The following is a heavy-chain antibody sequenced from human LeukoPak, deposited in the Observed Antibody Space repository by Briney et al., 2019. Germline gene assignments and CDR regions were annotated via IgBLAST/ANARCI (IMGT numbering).Heavy chain of an antibody. J-gene: IGHJ3*02. CDR3: ARDLVTVTKGFDI. CDR2: ISYIGST. V-gene: IGHV4-59*11. CDR1: ADSFSSHY. D-gene: IGHD4-17*01. Sequence: SETLSLTCAVSADSFSSHYWTWIRQSPGKGLEWIGYISYIGSTNYNPSLKSRVTFSIDTSKNQFSLMLRSVTAADTAVYYCARDLVTVTKGFDIWGQGTMVSVSS.